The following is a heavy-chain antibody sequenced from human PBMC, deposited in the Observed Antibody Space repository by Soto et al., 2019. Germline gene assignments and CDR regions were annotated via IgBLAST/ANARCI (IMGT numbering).Heavy chain of an antibody. D-gene: IGHD6-25*01. CDR1: GGSISSYF. J-gene: IGHJ4*02. CDR3: ARIGGYHGPLDY. V-gene: IGHV4-59*01. CDR2: TYHRGST. Sequence: ERLCRTGAVSGGSISSYFWSWIRQAPGRGLEWIGYTYHRGSTNYSTSLKSRVAISLDTSENQFSLKVNSVTAAATAVYYCARIGGYHGPLDYWGQGTPVTVSS.